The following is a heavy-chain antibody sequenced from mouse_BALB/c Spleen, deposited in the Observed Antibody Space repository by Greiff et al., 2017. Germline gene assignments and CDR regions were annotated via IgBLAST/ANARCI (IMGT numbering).Heavy chain of an antibody. CDR2: IDPSDSYT. D-gene: IGHD1-1*02. V-gene: IGHV1-69*02. CDR1: GYTFTSYW. J-gene: IGHJ3*01. Sequence: QVQLQQPGAELVKPGASVKLSCKASGYTFTSYWMHWVKQRPGQGLEWIGEIDPSDSYTNYNQKFKGKATLTVDKSSSTAYMQLSSLTSEDSAVYYCARGWTAWFAYWGQGTLVTVSA. CDR3: ARGWTAWFAY.